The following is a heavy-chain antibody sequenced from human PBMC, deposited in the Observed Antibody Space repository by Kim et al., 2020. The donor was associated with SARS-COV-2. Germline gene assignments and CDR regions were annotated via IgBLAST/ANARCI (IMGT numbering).Heavy chain of an antibody. CDR1: GFTFSNYG. CDR2: ISANGGST. Sequence: GGSLRLSCAASGFTFSNYGLNWVRQAPGKGLEWVSVISANGGSTYYADSVKGRFTISRDNSNNTLCLQMNSLRADDTAVYYCAKPNGRRAFDIWGQGTMVTVSS. D-gene: IGHD4-17*01. V-gene: IGHV3-23*01. CDR3: AKPNGRRAFDI. J-gene: IGHJ3*02.